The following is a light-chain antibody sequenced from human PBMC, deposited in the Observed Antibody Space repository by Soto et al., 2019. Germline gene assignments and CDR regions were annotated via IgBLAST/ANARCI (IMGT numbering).Light chain of an antibody. Sequence: QSALTQPRSVSGSPGQSVTISCTGTSSDVGGYKFVSWYRHHPGKAPKLMLYDVSERPSGVPDRFSGSKSGSTASLIISGLQAEDEAEYYCGSYTGSITYVFGTGTKLTVL. CDR3: GSYTGSITYV. CDR2: DVS. V-gene: IGLV2-11*01. J-gene: IGLJ1*01. CDR1: SSDVGGYKF.